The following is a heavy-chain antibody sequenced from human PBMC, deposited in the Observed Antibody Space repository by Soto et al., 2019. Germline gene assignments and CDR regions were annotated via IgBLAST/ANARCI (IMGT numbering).Heavy chain of an antibody. V-gene: IGHV3-23*01. J-gene: IGHJ6*02. Sequence: PVGSLRLSCAASGFTFSTYAMSWVRQAPGKGLEWVSAISDSGGRTYYADSVQGRFTISRDNSKNTLFLQMSSLRAEDTAIYYCATRTYSGALHGQADVDVWGQGTTVTVSS. CDR3: ATRTYSGALHGQADVDV. CDR1: GFTFSTYA. D-gene: IGHD2-21*01. CDR2: ISDSGGRT.